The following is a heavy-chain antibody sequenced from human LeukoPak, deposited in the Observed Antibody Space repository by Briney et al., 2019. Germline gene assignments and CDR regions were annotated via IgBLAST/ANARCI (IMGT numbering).Heavy chain of an antibody. Sequence: SETLSLTCSVSGVSIGSTTYYWGWIRQPPGKGLEWIGSIYYSGSAYYNPSLKSRVTISVDASKNQFSLRLSSVTAADTAVYYCARLTSFYDSSGYYFPDSWGQRALVTVSS. J-gene: IGHJ4*02. CDR2: IYYSGSA. D-gene: IGHD3-22*01. CDR3: ARLTSFYDSSGYYFPDS. CDR1: GVSIGSTTYY. V-gene: IGHV4-39*01.